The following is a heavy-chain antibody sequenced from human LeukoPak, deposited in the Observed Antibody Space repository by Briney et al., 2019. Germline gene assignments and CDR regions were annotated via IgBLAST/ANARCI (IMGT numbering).Heavy chain of an antibody. CDR3: AKKNSGLYPFDF. J-gene: IGHJ4*02. CDR1: GFTFSSSA. CDR2: ISSSGDDT. V-gene: IGHV3-23*01. D-gene: IGHD4-23*01. Sequence: GSLRLSCAASGFTFSSSAMSWVRQAPGQGLEWVSGISSSGDDTASAHSVKGRFTLSRDNPKNTLYLQMNGLRAEDTDIYYCAKKNSGLYPFDFWGQGTLVTVSS.